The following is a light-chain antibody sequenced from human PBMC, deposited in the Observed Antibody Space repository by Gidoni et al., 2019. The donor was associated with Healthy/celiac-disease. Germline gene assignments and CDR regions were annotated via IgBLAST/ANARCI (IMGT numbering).Light chain of an antibody. J-gene: IGKJ2*01. V-gene: IGKV3-20*01. Sequence: IVLPQSPGPLSLSPGERATLSCRASQSVSSSYLAWYQQKPGQAPRLLIYGASSRATGITDRCSGSGSGTDFTLTISRLEPEDDAVYYCQQYGSSPPYTFGQGTKLEIK. CDR2: GAS. CDR3: QQYGSSPPYT. CDR1: QSVSSSY.